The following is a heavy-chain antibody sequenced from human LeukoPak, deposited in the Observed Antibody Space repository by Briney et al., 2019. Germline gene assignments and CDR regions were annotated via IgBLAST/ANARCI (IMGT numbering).Heavy chain of an antibody. J-gene: IGHJ4*02. CDR3: AGGSYYRGFDY. CDR1: GFTFSSYA. Sequence: GGSLRLSCAASGFTFSSYAIHWVRQAPGKGLEWVAVIWSDGSNQFLADSVKGRFTISRDNSKNTLYLQMNSLRAEDTAVYYCAGGSYYRGFDYWGQGTLVTVSS. V-gene: IGHV3-33*01. D-gene: IGHD1-26*01. CDR2: IWSDGSNQ.